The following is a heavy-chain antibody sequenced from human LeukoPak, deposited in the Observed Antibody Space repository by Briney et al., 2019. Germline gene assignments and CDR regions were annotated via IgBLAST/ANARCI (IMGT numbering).Heavy chain of an antibody. Sequence: GGSLRLSCAASGFAFDTYQMNWVRQAPGKGLEWVSYISSSGSTPYYADSVKGRFTISRDNAKNSLYLQMNSLRAEDTAVYYCVRGDYGDYTLFDYWGQGTLVTVSS. CDR1: GFAFDTYQ. V-gene: IGHV3-48*03. D-gene: IGHD4-17*01. CDR3: VRGDYGDYTLFDY. CDR2: ISSSGSTP. J-gene: IGHJ4*02.